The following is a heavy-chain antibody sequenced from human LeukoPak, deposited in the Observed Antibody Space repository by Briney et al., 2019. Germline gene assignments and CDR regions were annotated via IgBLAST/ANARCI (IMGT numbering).Heavy chain of an antibody. CDR2: MRFDGSEK. V-gene: IGHV3-7*01. Sequence: PGGSLTLSCAASGFTFSSYGMHWVRQAPGKGLEWVASMRFDGSEKYYVDSVKGRFTISRDNAENSLYLQMNSLRAEDTALYYCARDHTDPGLFFDSWGQGTLVTVSS. J-gene: IGHJ4*02. CDR1: GFTFSSYG. CDR3: ARDHTDPGLFFDS.